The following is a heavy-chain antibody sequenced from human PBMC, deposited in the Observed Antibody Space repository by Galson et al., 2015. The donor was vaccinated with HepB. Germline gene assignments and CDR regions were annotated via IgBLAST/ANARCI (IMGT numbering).Heavy chain of an antibody. J-gene: IGHJ6*02. D-gene: IGHD6-19*01. CDR3: ARAILSLRIAVAGPVYGMDV. V-gene: IGHV3-66*01. CDR1: GFTVSSNY. CDR2: IYSGGST. Sequence: SLRLSCAASGFTVSSNYMSWVRQAPGKGLEWVSVIYSGGSTYYADSVTGRFTIHRDNSKNTLYLQMNSLRAEDTAVYYCARAILSLRIAVAGPVYGMDVWGQGTTVTVSS.